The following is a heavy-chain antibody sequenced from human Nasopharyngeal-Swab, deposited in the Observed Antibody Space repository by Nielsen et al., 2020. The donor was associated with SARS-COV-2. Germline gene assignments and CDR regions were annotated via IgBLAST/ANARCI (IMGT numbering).Heavy chain of an antibody. D-gene: IGHD3-3*01. CDR2: IKQDGSEK. J-gene: IGHJ4*02. V-gene: IGHV3-7*03. CDR3: ATEPTIFGGYY. Sequence: GGSLRLSCAASGFTFSSYAMSWVRQAPGKGLEWVANIKQDGSEKYYVDSVKGRFTISRDNAKNSLYLQMNSLRAEDTAVYYCATEPTIFGGYYWGQGTLVTVSS. CDR1: GFTFSSYA.